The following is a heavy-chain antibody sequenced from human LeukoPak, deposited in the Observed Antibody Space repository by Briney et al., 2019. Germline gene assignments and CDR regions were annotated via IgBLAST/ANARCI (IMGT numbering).Heavy chain of an antibody. CDR2: ISWNSGSI. J-gene: IGHJ4*02. CDR3: AKVRDYGSGSLDY. Sequence: GGSLRLSCAASGFTFDDYAMHWVRQAPGKGLEWVSGISWNSGSIGYADSVKGRFTISRDNAKNSLYLQMNSLRAEDTALYYCAKVRDYGSGSLDYWGPGTLVSVSS. V-gene: IGHV3-9*01. CDR1: GFTFDDYA. D-gene: IGHD3-10*01.